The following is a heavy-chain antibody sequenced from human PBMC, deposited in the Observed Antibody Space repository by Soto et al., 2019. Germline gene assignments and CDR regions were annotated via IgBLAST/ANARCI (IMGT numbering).Heavy chain of an antibody. CDR1: GYTFTGYY. D-gene: IGHD2-15*01. CDR2: INPNSGGT. CDR3: ARELGYCSGGSCYSPSPEDNWFDP. Sequence: QVQLVQSGAEVKKPGASVKVSCKASGYTFTGYYMHWVRQAPGQGLEWMGWINPNSGGTNYAQKFQGWVTMTRDTSISTAYMELSRLRSDDTAVYYCARELGYCSGGSCYSPSPEDNWFDPWGQGTLVTVSS. J-gene: IGHJ5*02. V-gene: IGHV1-2*04.